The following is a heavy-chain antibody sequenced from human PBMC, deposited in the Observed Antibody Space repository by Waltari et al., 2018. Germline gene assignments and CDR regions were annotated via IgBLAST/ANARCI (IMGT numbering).Heavy chain of an antibody. CDR1: GFTFSSYA. Sequence: QVQLVESGGGVVQPGRSLRLSCAASGFTFSSYAMHWARQAPGKGLEWVAVISYDGSNKYYADSVKGRFTISRDNSKNTLYLQMNSLRAEDTAVYYCATSMIVVVIDYFDYWGQGTLVTVSS. V-gene: IGHV3-30-3*01. D-gene: IGHD3-22*01. CDR3: ATSMIVVVIDYFDY. J-gene: IGHJ4*02. CDR2: ISYDGSNK.